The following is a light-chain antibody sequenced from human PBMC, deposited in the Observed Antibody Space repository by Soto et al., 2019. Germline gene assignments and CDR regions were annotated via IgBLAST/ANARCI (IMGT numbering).Light chain of an antibody. Sequence: IPITQSPSPLSASVGDKVNNTCRASQSISSWLAWYQQKPGKAPRLLIYDASYLERGVPSRFSGSGSGTEFTLTISDLQPDDLATYYCQQYNSFWTFGQGTKVDIK. CDR2: DAS. CDR1: QSISSW. V-gene: IGKV1-5*01. J-gene: IGKJ1*01. CDR3: QQYNSFWT.